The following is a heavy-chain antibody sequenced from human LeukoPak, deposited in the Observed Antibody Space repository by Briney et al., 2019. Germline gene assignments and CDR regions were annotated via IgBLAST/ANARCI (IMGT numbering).Heavy chain of an antibody. J-gene: IGHJ4*02. V-gene: IGHV3-30*18. CDR1: GFTFSGFW. D-gene: IGHD3-22*01. CDR2: ISYDGSNK. CDR3: AKEVAFPYYYDSSGFDY. Sequence: GGSLRLSCAASGFTFSGFWMHWVRQAPGKGLEWVAVISYDGSNKYYADSVKGRFTISRDNSKNTLYLQMNSLRAEDTAVYYCAKEVAFPYYYDSSGFDYWGQGTLVTVSS.